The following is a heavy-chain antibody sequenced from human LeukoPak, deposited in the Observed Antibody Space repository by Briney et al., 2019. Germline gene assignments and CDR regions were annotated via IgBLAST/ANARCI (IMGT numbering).Heavy chain of an antibody. D-gene: IGHD6-19*01. V-gene: IGHV3-33*01. CDR3: ASGVYSSGWYLDY. CDR2: IWHDGSHK. CDR1: AFPFSSYG. Sequence: GGSLRLSCAASAFPFSSYGMHWVRQAPGKGLEWVAVIWHDGSHKYYADSVKGRFTISRDNSKNTLYLQMYSLRAEDTAIYYCASGVYSSGWYLDYWGQGTLVTVSS. J-gene: IGHJ4*02.